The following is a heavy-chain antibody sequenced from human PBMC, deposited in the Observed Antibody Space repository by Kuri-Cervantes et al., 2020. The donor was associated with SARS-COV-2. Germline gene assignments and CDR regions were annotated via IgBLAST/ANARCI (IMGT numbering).Heavy chain of an antibody. CDR3: AKGGGPGSYIPLDY. J-gene: IGHJ4*02. CDR1: GFTFSSYG. V-gene: IGHV3-30*18. CDR2: ISYDGSNK. D-gene: IGHD1-26*01. Sequence: GGSLRLSCAVSGFTFSSYGMHWVRQAPGKGLEWVAVISYDGSNKYYADSVKGRFTISRDNSKNTLYLQMNSLRAEDTAVYYCAKGGGPGSYIPLDYWGQGTLVTVSS.